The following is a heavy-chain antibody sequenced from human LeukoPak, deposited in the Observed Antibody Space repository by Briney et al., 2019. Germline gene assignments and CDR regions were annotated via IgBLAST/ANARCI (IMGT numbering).Heavy chain of an antibody. CDR2: ISAYNGNT. D-gene: IGHD3-9*01. Sequence: ASVKVSCKASGYTFTSYGISRVRQAPGQGLEWMGWISAYNGNTNYAQKLQGRVTMTTDTSTSTAYMELRSLRSDDTAVYYCARDRGHDDILTGYYTPMDVWGKGTTVTVSS. V-gene: IGHV1-18*01. CDR3: ARDRGHDDILTGYYTPMDV. CDR1: GYTFTSYG. J-gene: IGHJ6*03.